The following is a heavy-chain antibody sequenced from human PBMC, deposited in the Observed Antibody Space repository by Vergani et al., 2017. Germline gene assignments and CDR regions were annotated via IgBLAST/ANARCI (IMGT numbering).Heavy chain of an antibody. CDR2: IWYDGSNK. J-gene: IGHJ6*03. CDR3: ARGNYDFWSGSYMDV. Sequence: QVQLVESGGGVVQPGRSLRLSCAASGFTFSSYGMQWVRQAPGKGLEWVAVIWYDGSNKYCADSVKGRFTISRDNSKNTLYLKMNSLRAEDTAVYYCARGNYDFWSGSYMDVWGKGTTVTVSS. V-gene: IGHV3-33*01. CDR1: GFTFSSYG. D-gene: IGHD3-3*01.